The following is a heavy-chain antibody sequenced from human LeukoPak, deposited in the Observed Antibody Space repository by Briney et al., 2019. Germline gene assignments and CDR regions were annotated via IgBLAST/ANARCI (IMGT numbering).Heavy chain of an antibody. CDR1: GFTFSSYG. D-gene: IGHD3-10*01. Sequence: GGSLRLSCAASGFTFSSYGMHWVRQAPGKGLEWVAFIRYDGSNKYYADSVKGRFTISRDNSKNTLYLQMNSLRAEDTAVYYCAKDVLSAWFGELYNSHFDYWGQGTLVTVSS. CDR2: IRYDGSNK. J-gene: IGHJ4*02. V-gene: IGHV3-30*02. CDR3: AKDVLSAWFGELYNSHFDY.